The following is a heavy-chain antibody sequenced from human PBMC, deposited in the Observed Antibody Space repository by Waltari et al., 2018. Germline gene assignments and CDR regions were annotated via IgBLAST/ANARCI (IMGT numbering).Heavy chain of an antibody. J-gene: IGHJ4*02. D-gene: IGHD1-26*01. CDR1: GFTFSSYW. Sequence: EVQLVESGGGLVQAGGSLRLSCAASGFTFSSYWMHWVRQVPGQGLVWVSRINNDGRSTVYADSVKGRFTISRDNAKNTLYLEMNSLRAEDTAVYYCARSIVGGTDYWGQGTLVTVSS. CDR3: ARSIVGGTDY. V-gene: IGHV3-74*01. CDR2: INNDGRST.